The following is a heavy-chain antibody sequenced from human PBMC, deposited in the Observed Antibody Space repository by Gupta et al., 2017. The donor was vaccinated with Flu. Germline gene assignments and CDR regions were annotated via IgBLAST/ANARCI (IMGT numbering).Heavy chain of an antibody. CDR3: ARGGSYLDL. J-gene: IGHJ4*02. CDR2: IYTGGYT. D-gene: IGHD1-26*01. Sequence: QVQLQESGPGLVKPSETLSLTCTVSGGSVRSHYLSWIRQPAGKGLEWIGRIYTGGYTTYNPSLKSRVTMSVDTSKNQFSLKLTSVTAADTAVYYCARGGSYLDLWGQGTLVTVSS. V-gene: IGHV4-4*07. CDR1: GGSVRSHY.